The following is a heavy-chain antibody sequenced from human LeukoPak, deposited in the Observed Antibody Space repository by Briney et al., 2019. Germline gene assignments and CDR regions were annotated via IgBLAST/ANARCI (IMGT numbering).Heavy chain of an antibody. CDR2: ISGSGGST. J-gene: IGHJ5*02. Sequence: GGSLRLSCAASGFTFSSYAMSWVRQAPGKGLEWVSAISGSGGSTYYADSVKGRFTISRDNSKNTLYLQMNSLRDEDTAVYYCAKGGLWFGDRWFDPWGQGTLVTVSS. CDR1: GFTFSSYA. V-gene: IGHV3-23*01. D-gene: IGHD3-10*01. CDR3: AKGGLWFGDRWFDP.